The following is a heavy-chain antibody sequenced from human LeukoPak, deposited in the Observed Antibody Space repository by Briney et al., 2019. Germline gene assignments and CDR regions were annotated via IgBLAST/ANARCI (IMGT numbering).Heavy chain of an antibody. CDR3: ARDWFGEYRYYFDY. CDR1: GYTFTGYY. Sequence: GASVKVSCKASGYTFTGYYMHWVRQAPGQGLEWMGWINPNSDGTNYAQKFQGRVTMTRDTSISTAYMELSRLRSDDTAVYYCARDWFGEYRYYFDYWGQGTLVTVS. CDR2: INPNSDGT. J-gene: IGHJ4*02. D-gene: IGHD3-10*01. V-gene: IGHV1-2*02.